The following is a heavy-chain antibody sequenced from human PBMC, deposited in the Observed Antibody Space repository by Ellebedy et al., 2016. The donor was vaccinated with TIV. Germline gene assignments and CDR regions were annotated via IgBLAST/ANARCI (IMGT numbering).Heavy chain of an antibody. J-gene: IGHJ6*03. V-gene: IGHV7-4-1*02. CDR1: GYTFTYYA. CDR3: AGFVGDYYHYYMDV. Sequence: AASVKVSCKASGYTFTYYAIQWLRQAPGQGLEWMGWISTNTGNPTYVQGLSGRFVLSLDNSVSTAYLQISTLEAEDTAVYYCAGFVGDYYHYYMDVWGKGTAVTVSS. D-gene: IGHD1-26*01. CDR2: ISTNTGNP.